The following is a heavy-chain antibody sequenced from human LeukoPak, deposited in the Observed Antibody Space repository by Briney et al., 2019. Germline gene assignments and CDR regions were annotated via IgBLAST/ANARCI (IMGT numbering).Heavy chain of an antibody. D-gene: IGHD6-19*01. CDR2: ISGSGGST. CDR1: GLTFSSYA. CDR3: ARDKTAVADPFDY. Sequence: GGSLRLSCVVSGLTFSSYAMTWVRQAPGKGLEWVSAISGSGGSTYYADSVKGRFTISRDNSKNTVYLQMNSLRAEDTAVYYCARDKTAVADPFDYWGQGTLVTVSS. V-gene: IGHV3-23*01. J-gene: IGHJ4*02.